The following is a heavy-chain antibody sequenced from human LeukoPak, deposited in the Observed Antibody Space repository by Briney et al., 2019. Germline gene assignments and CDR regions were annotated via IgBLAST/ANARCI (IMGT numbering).Heavy chain of an antibody. Sequence: GGSLRLSCAASGFTFSSYAMSWVRQAPGKGLEWVSAISGSGGSTYYADSVKGRFTISRDNSKNTLYLQMNSLGAEDTAVYYCAKSPYCSSTSCDIFQVGYWGQGTLVTVSS. CDR2: ISGSGGST. J-gene: IGHJ4*02. CDR3: AKSPYCSSTSCDIFQVGY. V-gene: IGHV3-23*01. CDR1: GFTFSSYA. D-gene: IGHD2-2*02.